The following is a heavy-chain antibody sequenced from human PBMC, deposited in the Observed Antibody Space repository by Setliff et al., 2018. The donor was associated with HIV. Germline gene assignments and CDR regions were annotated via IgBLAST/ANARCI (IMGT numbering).Heavy chain of an antibody. V-gene: IGHV1-2*02. J-gene: IGHJ3*02. D-gene: IGHD1-26*01. CDR1: GYTFTAYY. CDR2: INPNSGGT. Sequence: ASVKVSCKASGYTFTAYYLHWVRQAPGQGLEWMGWINPNSGGTTYAQKFQGRVTMTRDTSISTAYMEVSGLRSDDTAVYYCARDEERRGPPGIWGQGTMVTVSS. CDR3: ARDEERRGPPGI.